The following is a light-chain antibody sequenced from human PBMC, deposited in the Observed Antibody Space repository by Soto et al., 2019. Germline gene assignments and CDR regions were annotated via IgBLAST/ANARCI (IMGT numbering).Light chain of an antibody. CDR3: QTWDSGIAV. CDR2: VNSDGSH. CDR1: SGHSSYA. Sequence: QLVLTQSPSASASLGASVKLTCTLSSGHSSYAIAWHQQQPEKGPRYLMKVNSDGSHSKGDGIPYRFSGSSSGAERYLTISSLQYEAESDYYCQTWDSGIAVFGGGTQLTVL. J-gene: IGLJ7*01. V-gene: IGLV4-69*01.